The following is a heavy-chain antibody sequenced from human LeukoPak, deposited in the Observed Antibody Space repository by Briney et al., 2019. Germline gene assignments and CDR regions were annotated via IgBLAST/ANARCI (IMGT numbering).Heavy chain of an antibody. CDR3: ARASTIFGHFAY. Sequence: SETLSLTCAISGGSISVTPYYWGWIRQPPVKGLEWIGSIYYSGSTYYNPSLKSRLTISVDTSKNQFSLKLTSVTAADTAVYYCARASTIFGHFAYWGRGTPVTVSS. D-gene: IGHD3-3*01. J-gene: IGHJ4*02. V-gene: IGHV4-39*07. CDR1: GGSISVTPYY. CDR2: IYYSGST.